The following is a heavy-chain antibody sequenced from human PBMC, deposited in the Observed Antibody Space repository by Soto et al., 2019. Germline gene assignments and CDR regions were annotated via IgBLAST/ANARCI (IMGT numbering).Heavy chain of an antibody. J-gene: IGHJ4*02. CDR3: ARDGGRYFAWFKKQENNVHY. V-gene: IGHV3-48*01. D-gene: IGHD3-9*01. CDR1: GFTFSSYS. Sequence: GGSLRLSCAASGFTFSSYSMNLVRQAPGKGLEWVSYISSSSSTIYYADSVKGRFTISRDNAKNSLYLQMNSLRAEDTAVYYCARDGGRYFAWFKKQENNVHYWGRETLLPVSS. CDR2: ISSSSSTI.